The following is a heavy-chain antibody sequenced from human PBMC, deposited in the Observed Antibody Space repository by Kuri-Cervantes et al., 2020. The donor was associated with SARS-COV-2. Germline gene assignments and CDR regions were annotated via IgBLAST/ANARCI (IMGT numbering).Heavy chain of an antibody. CDR3: ARGPHIVVVTAMGYFDY. J-gene: IGHJ4*02. CDR2: ISYDGSNK. Sequence: GGSLRLSCAASGFTFTSYAMSWVRQAPGKGLEWVAVISYDGSNKYYADSVKGRFTISRDNSKNTLYLQMNSLRAEDTAVYYRARGPHIVVVTAMGYFDYWGQGTLVTVSS. D-gene: IGHD2-21*02. CDR1: GFTFTSYA. V-gene: IGHV3-30-3*01.